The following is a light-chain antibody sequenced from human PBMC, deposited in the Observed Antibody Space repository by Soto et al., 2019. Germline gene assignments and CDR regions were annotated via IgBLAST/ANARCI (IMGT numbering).Light chain of an antibody. CDR2: DAS. CDR3: QQYDNHPPT. V-gene: IGKV1-33*01. Sequence: DIQMTQSPSSLSASVGDRVTITCQASQDISNYLNWYQQKPGKAPKLLIYDASNLETGVPSRFSGSGSGTYFTFTISSLQPEDIATYYCQQYDNHPPTFGQGTKLEIK. J-gene: IGKJ2*01. CDR1: QDISNY.